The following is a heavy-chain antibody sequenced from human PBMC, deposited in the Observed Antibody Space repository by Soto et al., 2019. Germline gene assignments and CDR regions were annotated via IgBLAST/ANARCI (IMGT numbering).Heavy chain of an antibody. CDR1: GYTFTSYG. J-gene: IGHJ4*02. CDR3: ARDIPFSSSWYFDY. CDR2: ISAYNGNT. V-gene: IGHV1-18*01. D-gene: IGHD6-13*01. Sequence: ASVKVSCKASGYTFTSYGISWVRQAPGQGLEWMGWISAYNGNTNYAQKLQGRVTMTTDTSTSTAYMELRSLRSDDTAVYYCARDIPFSSSWYFDYWGQGTLVTVSS.